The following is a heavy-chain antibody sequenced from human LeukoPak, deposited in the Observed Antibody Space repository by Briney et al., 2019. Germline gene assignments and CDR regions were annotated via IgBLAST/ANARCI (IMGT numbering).Heavy chain of an antibody. J-gene: IGHJ4*02. Sequence: AGGSLRLSCAASGFTFSSYSMNWVRQAPGKGLEWVAVIWYDGSNKYYADSVKGRFTISRDNSKNTLYLQMNSLRAEDTAVYYCARDLAASMVRGVYDYWGQGTLVTVSS. CDR2: IWYDGSNK. CDR1: GFTFSSYS. CDR3: ARDLAASMVRGVYDY. V-gene: IGHV3-33*08. D-gene: IGHD3-10*01.